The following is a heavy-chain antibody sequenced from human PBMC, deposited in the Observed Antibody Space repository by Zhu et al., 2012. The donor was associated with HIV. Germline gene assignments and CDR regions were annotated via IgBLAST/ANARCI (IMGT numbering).Heavy chain of an antibody. CDR2: IYYSGST. CDR1: GDSMNNHF. J-gene: IGHJ4*02. Sequence: QVQLQESGPGLVKPSETLSLTCSVSGDSMNNHFWSWIRQPPGKGLEWIGYIYYSGSTNYNPSFKSRLTISVDTSRNLFSLKLTSVTAADTAVYYCARDRRGFGDRYYFDSWDQGTLVSVSS. D-gene: IGHD2-15*01. CDR3: ARDRRGFGDRYYFDS. V-gene: IGHV4-59*11.